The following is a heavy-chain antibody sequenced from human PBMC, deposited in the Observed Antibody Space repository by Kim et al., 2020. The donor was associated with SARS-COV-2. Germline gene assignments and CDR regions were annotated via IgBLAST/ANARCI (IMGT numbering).Heavy chain of an antibody. J-gene: IGHJ4*02. CDR3: ARELHSSGLDY. Sequence: GGSLRLSCAASGFTFSSYAMHWVRQAPGKGLEWVAVISYDGSNKYYADPVKGRFTFSRDNSKNTLYLQMNSLRAEDTAVYYCARELHSSGLDYWGQGTLVTVSS. V-gene: IGHV3-30*04. D-gene: IGHD6-19*01. CDR1: GFTFSSYA. CDR2: ISYDGSNK.